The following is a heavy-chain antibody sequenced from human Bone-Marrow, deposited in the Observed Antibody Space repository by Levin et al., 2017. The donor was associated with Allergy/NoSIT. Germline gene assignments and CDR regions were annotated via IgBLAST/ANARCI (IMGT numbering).Heavy chain of an antibody. CDR2: ISSSGSTI. CDR1: GFTFSSYE. CDR3: ARGSQWGMDV. D-gene: IGHD6-19*01. J-gene: IGHJ6*02. V-gene: IGHV3-48*03. Sequence: GESLKISCAASGFTFSSYEMNWVRQAPGKGLKWVSYISSSGSTIYYADSVKGRFTISRDNAKNSLYLQMNSLRAEDTAVYFCARGSQWGMDVWGQGTTVTVSS.